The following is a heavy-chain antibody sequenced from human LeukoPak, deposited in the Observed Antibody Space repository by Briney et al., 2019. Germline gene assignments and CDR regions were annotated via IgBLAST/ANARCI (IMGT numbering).Heavy chain of an antibody. D-gene: IGHD2-21*02. CDR1: GFTFSGYP. J-gene: IGHJ4*02. CDR3: AKDIHIVVVTALDY. V-gene: IGHV3-30-3*02. CDR2: ISYDGSNK. Sequence: QPGGSLRLSCAASGFTFSGYPIHWVRQAPGKGLEWVAVISYDGSNKYYADSVKGRFTISRDNSKNTLYLQMNSLRAEDTAVYYCAKDIHIVVVTALDYWGQGTLVTVSS.